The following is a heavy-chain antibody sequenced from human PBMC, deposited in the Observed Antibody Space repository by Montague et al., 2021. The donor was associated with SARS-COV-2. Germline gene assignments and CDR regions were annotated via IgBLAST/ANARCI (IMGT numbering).Heavy chain of an antibody. Sequence: CAISGDSVSSNSAAWNWIRQSPSRGLAWLGRTYYRSKWYNDYAVSVKSRITINPDTSKNQFSLQLNSVTPEDTAVYYCARDTRIQLWFDRDYYYGMDVWGQGTTVTVSS. CDR3: ARDTRIQLWFDRDYYYGMDV. CDR2: TYYRSKWYN. CDR1: GDSVSSNSAA. D-gene: IGHD5-18*01. V-gene: IGHV6-1*01. J-gene: IGHJ6*02.